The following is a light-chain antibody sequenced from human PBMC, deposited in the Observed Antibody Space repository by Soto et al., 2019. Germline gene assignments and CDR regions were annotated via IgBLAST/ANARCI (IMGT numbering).Light chain of an antibody. CDR2: GAS. J-gene: IGKJ1*01. V-gene: IGKV3-20*01. Sequence: EIVLTQSPATLSLSPRERATLSCRASQSVSSSYLAWYQQKPGQAPRLLIYGASSRATGIPDRFSGSGSGTDFTLTISRLEPEDFAVYYCQQYGSSRTWTFGQGTKV. CDR1: QSVSSSY. CDR3: QQYGSSRTWT.